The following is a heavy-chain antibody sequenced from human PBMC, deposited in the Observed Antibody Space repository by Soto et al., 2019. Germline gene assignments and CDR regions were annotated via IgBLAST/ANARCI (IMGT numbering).Heavy chain of an antibody. CDR2: IYFDGGNK. V-gene: IGHV3-33*01. CDR3: TRDRESESYYLLTYDAFNV. D-gene: IGHD1-26*01. J-gene: IGHJ3*01. CDR1: GFTFSSYG. Sequence: VQLVQSGGGLAHPGGSLRLSCAASGFTFSSYGMHWVRQAPGKGLEWVALIYFDGGNKYYADSVKGRFTISRDNSKNTLYLQMNSLRVEDTAVYYCTRDRESESYYLLTYDAFNVWGQGTMVTVSS.